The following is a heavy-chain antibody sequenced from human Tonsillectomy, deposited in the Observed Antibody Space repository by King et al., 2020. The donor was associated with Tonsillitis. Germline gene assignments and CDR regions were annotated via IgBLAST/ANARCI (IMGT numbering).Heavy chain of an antibody. CDR3: AREYYYDSSGRFAGFHY. J-gene: IGHJ4*02. CDR2: ISDSGSAT. Sequence: VQLVESGGGLVKPGGSLRLSCAASGFMFSHYYMTWIRQAPGKGLEWVAYISDSGSATYYADSVKDRFTISRDNAKNSLFLQMDSLRAEDTALYYCAREYYYDSSGRFAGFHYWGQGNLVTVSS. D-gene: IGHD3-22*01. V-gene: IGHV3-11*01. CDR1: GFMFSHYY.